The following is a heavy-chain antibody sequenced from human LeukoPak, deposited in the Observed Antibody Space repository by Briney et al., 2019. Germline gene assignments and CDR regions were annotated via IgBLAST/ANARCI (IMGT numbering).Heavy chain of an antibody. Sequence: PGGSLRLSCAASEFIFSSYWMSWVRQAPGKGLEWVANIKEDGSDKYYVDSVKGRFTIFRDNAKNSLYLQMNSLRAEDTAVYYCAELGITMIGGVWGKGTTVTISS. CDR3: AELGITMIGGV. D-gene: IGHD3-10*02. J-gene: IGHJ6*04. CDR1: EFIFSSYW. V-gene: IGHV3-7*01. CDR2: IKEDGSDK.